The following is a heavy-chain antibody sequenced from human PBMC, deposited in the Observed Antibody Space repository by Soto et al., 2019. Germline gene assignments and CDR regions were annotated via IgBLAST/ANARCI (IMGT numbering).Heavy chain of an antibody. D-gene: IGHD4-17*01. Sequence: SETLSLTCTVSGGSISSYYWSWIRQPPGKGLEWIGYIYYSGSTNYNPSLKSRVTISVDTSKNQFSLKLSSVTAADTAVYYCAKLGVTTLPEYYYYMDVWGKGTTVTVSS. CDR2: IYYSGST. V-gene: IGHV4-59*08. J-gene: IGHJ6*03. CDR1: GGSISSYY. CDR3: AKLGVTTLPEYYYYMDV.